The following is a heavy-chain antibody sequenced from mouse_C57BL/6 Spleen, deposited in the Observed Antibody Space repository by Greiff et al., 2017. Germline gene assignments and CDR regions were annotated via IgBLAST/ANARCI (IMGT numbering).Heavy chain of an antibody. J-gene: IGHJ4*01. CDR2: IYPGSGNT. Sequence: VKLVESGAELVRPGASVKLSCKASGYTFTDYYINWVKQRPGQGLEWIARIYPGSGNTYYNEKFKGKATLTAEKSSSTAYMQLSSLTSEDSAVYFCARWDGSSHWAMDYWGQGTSVTVSS. CDR3: ARWDGSSHWAMDY. D-gene: IGHD1-1*01. CDR1: GYTFTDYY. V-gene: IGHV1-76*01.